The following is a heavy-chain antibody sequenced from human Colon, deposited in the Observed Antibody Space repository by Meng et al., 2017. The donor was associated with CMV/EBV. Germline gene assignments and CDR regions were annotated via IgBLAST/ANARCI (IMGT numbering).Heavy chain of an antibody. CDR1: NAPMTPYF. Sequence: ESLKISCTGSNAPMTPYFWSWVRQPPGKPLEWIGHIHYTGATKYNPSLKSRVAISVDTSKNQFALSLNFVTAADTATYFCARDRSLYTNSQYYYYGMDVWGQGTTVTVSS. D-gene: IGHD1-1*01. CDR2: IHYTGAT. V-gene: IGHV4-59*01. CDR3: ARDRSLYTNSQYYYYGMDV. J-gene: IGHJ6*02.